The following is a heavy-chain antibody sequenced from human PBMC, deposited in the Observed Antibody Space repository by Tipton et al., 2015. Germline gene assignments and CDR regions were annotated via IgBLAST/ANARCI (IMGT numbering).Heavy chain of an antibody. CDR2: ISSSGGIT. J-gene: IGHJ5*02. CDR1: GVTFDSYA. V-gene: IGHV3-23*01. D-gene: IGHD6-19*01. Sequence: GSLRLSCVASGVTFDSYAMAWVRQPPGKGLEWVSGISSSGGITNYADSVKGRFIISRDNSKDTLYLQMRSPRAEDTAVYYCAKVYSGWIGNWFDAWGQGTLVIVSS. CDR3: AKVYSGWIGNWFDA.